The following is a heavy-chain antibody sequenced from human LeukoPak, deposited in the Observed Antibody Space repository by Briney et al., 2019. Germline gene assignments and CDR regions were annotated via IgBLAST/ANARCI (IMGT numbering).Heavy chain of an antibody. Sequence: GGSLRLSCAASGFTFSSYEMSWVRQAPGKGLEWVSYISRSGSIIDYADSVKGRFTISRDNANNSLYLQMSSLRAEDTAVYYCARVLYSYGYSEFAFDIWGQGTMVTVSS. CDR1: GFTFSSYE. CDR2: ISRSGSII. CDR3: ARVLYSYGYSEFAFDI. V-gene: IGHV3-48*03. J-gene: IGHJ3*02. D-gene: IGHD5-18*01.